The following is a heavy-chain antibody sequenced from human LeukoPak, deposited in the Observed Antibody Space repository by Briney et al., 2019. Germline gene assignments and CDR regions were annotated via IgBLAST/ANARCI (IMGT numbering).Heavy chain of an antibody. D-gene: IGHD3-10*01. V-gene: IGHV3-23*01. CDR1: GFTFSTYA. CDR2: IGATTGNT. CDR3: ATRGRYYFYY. J-gene: IGHJ4*02. Sequence: PGGSLRLSCAASGFTFSTYAMGWVRQAPGKGLEWVSTIGATTGNTYYADSVKGRFTISRDNSKNTMWLQMNSLRAEDTAIYYCATRGRYYFYYWGQGGLVAVSS.